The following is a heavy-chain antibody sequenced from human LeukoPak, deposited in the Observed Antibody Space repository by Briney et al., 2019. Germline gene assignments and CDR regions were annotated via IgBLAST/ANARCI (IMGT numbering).Heavy chain of an antibody. J-gene: IGHJ4*02. CDR2: ISNDGVYT. Sequence: GGSLRLSCVASGFTFRNYAMSWVRQSPGKGLEWISAISNDGVYTFHADSVKGRLTISRDNSKNTLYLQMDSLRAEDAAIYYCAKGSSGGRPYYFDYWGQGTLVTVSS. V-gene: IGHV3-23*01. CDR3: AKGSSGGRPYYFDY. D-gene: IGHD3-22*01. CDR1: GFTFRNYA.